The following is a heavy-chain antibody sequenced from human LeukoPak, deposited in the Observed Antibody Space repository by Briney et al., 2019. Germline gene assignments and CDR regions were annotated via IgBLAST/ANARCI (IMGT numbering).Heavy chain of an antibody. D-gene: IGHD3-10*01. CDR2: ISRDSSTI. CDR1: GFTFSSYE. V-gene: IGHV3-48*01. CDR3: ARGGGF. J-gene: IGHJ4*02. Sequence: GGSLRLSCAASGFTFSSYEINWVRQAPGKGLEWVSYISRDSSTIFYADSVKGRFTISRDNAKSSLYLQMNSLRVEDTAVYYCARGGGFGGQGTLVTVSS.